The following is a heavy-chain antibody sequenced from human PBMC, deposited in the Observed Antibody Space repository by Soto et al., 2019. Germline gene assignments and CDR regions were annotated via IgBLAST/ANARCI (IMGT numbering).Heavy chain of an antibody. Sequence: ASVKVSCKASGYTFTSYAMHWVRQAPGQRLEWMGWINAGNGNTKYSQKFQGRVTITRDTSASTAYMELSSLRSEDTAVYYCASRSPRLLGNPTYGMDVWGQGTTVTVSS. D-gene: IGHD1-1*01. V-gene: IGHV1-3*01. CDR1: GYTFTSYA. J-gene: IGHJ6*02. CDR3: ASRSPRLLGNPTYGMDV. CDR2: INAGNGNT.